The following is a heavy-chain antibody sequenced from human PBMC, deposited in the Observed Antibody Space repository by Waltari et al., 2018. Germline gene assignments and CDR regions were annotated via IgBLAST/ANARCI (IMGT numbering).Heavy chain of an antibody. CDR2: INADNGNK. CDR1: GYTFTGYT. Sequence: QVQLVQSGAEVKKPGASVKVSCKASGYTFTGYTIHWVRQAPGQGLEWMGWINADNGNKKYSQKFQGRVTITRDTSANTADMELSSLRSEDTAVYYCARAYCINGVCYSGYYFDYWGQGTLVTVSS. D-gene: IGHD2-8*01. V-gene: IGHV1-3*01. J-gene: IGHJ4*02. CDR3: ARAYCINGVCYSGYYFDY.